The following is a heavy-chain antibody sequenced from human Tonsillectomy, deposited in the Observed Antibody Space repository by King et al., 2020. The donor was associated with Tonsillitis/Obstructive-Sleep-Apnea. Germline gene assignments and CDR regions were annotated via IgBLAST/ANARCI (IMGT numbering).Heavy chain of an antibody. Sequence: VQLVESGGGLVQPGGSLRLSCAASGFTFSSYWMSWVRQAPGKGLEWVANIKQDGSENYYVDSVKGRFTISRDNAKNSLYLQMNSLRAEDTDVYYCAGEGSTYVRGMXVWGQXTTVTV. CDR3: AGEGSTYVRGMXV. V-gene: IGHV3-7*03. CDR2: IKQDGSEN. J-gene: IGHJ6*01. CDR1: GFTFSSYW. D-gene: IGHD2-2*01.